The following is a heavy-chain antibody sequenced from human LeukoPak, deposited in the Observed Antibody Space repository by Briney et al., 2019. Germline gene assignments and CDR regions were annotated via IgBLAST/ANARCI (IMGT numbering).Heavy chain of an antibody. CDR1: GGSFSGYY. J-gene: IGHJ4*02. CDR2: INHSGST. Sequence: SETRSLTCAVYGGSFSGYYWSWIRQPPGKGLEWIGEINHSGSTNYNPSLKSRDTISVDTSKNQFSLKLSSVTAADTAVYYCAAVDTARRFGYWGQGTLVTVSS. CDR3: AAVDTARRFGY. D-gene: IGHD5-18*01. V-gene: IGHV4-34*01.